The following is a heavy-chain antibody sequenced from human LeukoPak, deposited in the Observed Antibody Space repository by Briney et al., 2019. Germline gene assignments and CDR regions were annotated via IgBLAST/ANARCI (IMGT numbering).Heavy chain of an antibody. CDR1: GGSISSYY. CDR3: ARRDWELDAFDI. CDR2: IYYSGST. V-gene: IGHV4-59*08. Sequence: SETLSLTCTVSGGSISSYYWSWIRQPPGKGLEWIGYIYYSGSTNYNPSLKSRVTISVDTSKNQFSLRLSSVAAADTAVYYCARRDWELDAFDIWGQGIMVTVSS. J-gene: IGHJ3*02. D-gene: IGHD1-26*01.